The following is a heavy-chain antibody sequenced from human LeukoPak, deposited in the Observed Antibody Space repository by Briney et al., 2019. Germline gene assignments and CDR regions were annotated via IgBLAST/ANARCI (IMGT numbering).Heavy chain of an antibody. D-gene: IGHD3-22*01. Sequence: SETLSLTCTVSGGSISSSSYYWGWIRQPPGKGLEWIGRIYYSGSTYYNPSLKSRVTISVDTSKNQFSLNLSSVTAADTAVYYCARLYYDSSGYYQICYFDYWGQGTLVTVSS. V-gene: IGHV4-39*01. J-gene: IGHJ4*02. CDR2: IYYSGST. CDR3: ARLYYDSSGYYQICYFDY. CDR1: GGSISSSSYY.